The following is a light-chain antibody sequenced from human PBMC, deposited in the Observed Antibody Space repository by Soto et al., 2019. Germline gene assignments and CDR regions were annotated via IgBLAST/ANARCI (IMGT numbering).Light chain of an antibody. CDR3: SSYTSSITLV. V-gene: IGLV2-14*01. CDR1: SSDVGAYNY. J-gene: IGLJ3*02. Sequence: QSALTQPASASGSPGQSITISCTGTSSDVGAYNYVSWYQQHPGKVPKLMLYEVSNRPSRVSNRFSGSKSGNTASLTISGLQAEDEADYYCSSYTSSITLVFGGGTKVTVL. CDR2: EVS.